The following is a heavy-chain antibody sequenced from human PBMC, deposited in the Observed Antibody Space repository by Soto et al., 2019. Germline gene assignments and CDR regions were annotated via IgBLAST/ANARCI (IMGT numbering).Heavy chain of an antibody. V-gene: IGHV3-15*01. CDR3: TTSPDYGDYLAFDY. J-gene: IGHJ4*02. Sequence: GGSLRLSCAASGFTFSNAWMSWVRQAPGKGLEWVGRIKSKTDGGTTDYAAPVKGRFTISRDDSKNTLYLQMNSLKTEDTAVYYCTTSPDYGDYLAFDYWGQGTLVTVSS. CDR2: IKSKTDGGTT. CDR1: GFTFSNAW. D-gene: IGHD4-17*01.